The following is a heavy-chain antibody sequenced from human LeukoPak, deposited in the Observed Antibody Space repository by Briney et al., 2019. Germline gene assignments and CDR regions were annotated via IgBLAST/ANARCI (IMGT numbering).Heavy chain of an antibody. CDR1: GFTFSDYW. V-gene: IGHV3-23*01. CDR2: ISGSGGST. CDR3: AKEPDYYDTY. J-gene: IGHJ4*02. D-gene: IGHD3-22*01. Sequence: GGSLRLSCAVSGFTFSDYWMSWVRQAPGKGLEWVSGISGSGGSTYYADSVKGRFTISRDNSKNTLYLQMNSLRAEDTAVYYCAKEPDYYDTYWGQGTLVTVSS.